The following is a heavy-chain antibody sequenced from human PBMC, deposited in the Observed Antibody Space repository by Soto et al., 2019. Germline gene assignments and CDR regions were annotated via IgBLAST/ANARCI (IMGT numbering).Heavy chain of an antibody. CDR2: VSQRGGT. D-gene: IGHD1-1*01. Sequence: QVQLQESGPELVSPSGTLSLTCAVSGGPITYWLSWVRQSPGKGLEWIGEVSQRGGTNYIPSLKSRVTISIDNSRNQIFLHLTSVTAADTAVYFCAKHVTDSGTRGYDSWGQGILVTVSS. V-gene: IGHV4-4*02. CDR3: AKHVTDSGTRGYDS. CDR1: GGPITYW. J-gene: IGHJ5*02.